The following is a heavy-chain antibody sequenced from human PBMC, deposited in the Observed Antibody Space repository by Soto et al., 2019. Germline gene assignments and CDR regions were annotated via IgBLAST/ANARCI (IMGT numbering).Heavy chain of an antibody. D-gene: IGHD4-17*01. V-gene: IGHV5-51*01. J-gene: IGHJ6*02. CDR2: IYPGDSDT. CDR3: ARQGTDDYGDYYYCYYGMDV. Sequence: EVQLVQSGAEVKKPGESLKISCKGSGYSFTSYWIGWVRQMPGKGLEWMGIIYPGDSDTRYSPSFQGQVTISADKSISTAYLQWSSLKASDTAMYYCARQGTDDYGDYYYCYYGMDVWGQGTTVTVSS. CDR1: GYSFTSYW.